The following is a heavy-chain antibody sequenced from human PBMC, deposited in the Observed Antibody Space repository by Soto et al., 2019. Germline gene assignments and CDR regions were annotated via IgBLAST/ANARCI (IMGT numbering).Heavy chain of an antibody. CDR3: ARDHLRFWSGFNHDGGWLDP. Sequence: SETLSLTCTVSGGSISSYYWSWIRQPAGKGLEWIGRIYTSGSTNYNPSLKSRVTMSVDTCKNQFSLKLSSVTAADTAVYYCARDHLRFWSGFNHDGGWLDPWGQGTLVTVSS. V-gene: IGHV4-4*07. CDR2: IYTSGST. CDR1: GGSISSYY. D-gene: IGHD3-3*01. J-gene: IGHJ5*02.